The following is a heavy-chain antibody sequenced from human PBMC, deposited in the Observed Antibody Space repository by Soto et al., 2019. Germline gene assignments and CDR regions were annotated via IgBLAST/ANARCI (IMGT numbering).Heavy chain of an antibody. CDR2: IIPIFGTA. D-gene: IGHD3-3*01. Sequence: QVQLVQSGAEVKKPGSSVKVSCKASGGTFSSYAISWVRQAPGQGLEWMGGIIPIFGTANYAQKFQGRVTITADESTRTAYMELSSLTSEDTAVYYCAMSFTIFGVDPFDYWGQGTLVTVSS. CDR1: GGTFSSYA. V-gene: IGHV1-69*01. J-gene: IGHJ4*02. CDR3: AMSFTIFGVDPFDY.